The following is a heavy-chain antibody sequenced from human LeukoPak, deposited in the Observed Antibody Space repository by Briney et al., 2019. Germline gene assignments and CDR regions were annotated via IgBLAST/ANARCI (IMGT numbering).Heavy chain of an antibody. CDR2: IRYDGYNK. CDR1: AFTFSTYD. J-gene: IGHJ4*02. CDR3: AKGTSIAVAS. Sequence: GGSLRLSCATSAFTFSTYDMHWVRQAPGKGLEWLAFIRYDGYNKYYADSVKGRFTISRDNSKNTLYLQMNSLRAEDTAVYYCAKGTSIAVASRGQRTLVTVSS. D-gene: IGHD6-19*01. V-gene: IGHV3-30*02.